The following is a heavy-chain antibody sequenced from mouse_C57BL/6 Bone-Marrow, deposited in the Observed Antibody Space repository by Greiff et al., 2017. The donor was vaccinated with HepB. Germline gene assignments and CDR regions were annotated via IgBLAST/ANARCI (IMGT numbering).Heavy chain of an antibody. CDR2: ISGCGGNT. CDR1: GFTFSSYT. V-gene: IGHV5-9*01. D-gene: IGHD2-5*01. Sequence: EVKLVESGGGLVKPGGSLKLSCAASGFTFSSYTMSWVRQTPEKRLEWVATISGCGGNTYYPNSVKGRFNISRDNAKHTLYLQMSSLRSGDTALYYCAKQDTYSNYVFYDMDYWGQGTSVTVSS. CDR3: AKQDTYSNYVFYDMDY. J-gene: IGHJ4*01.